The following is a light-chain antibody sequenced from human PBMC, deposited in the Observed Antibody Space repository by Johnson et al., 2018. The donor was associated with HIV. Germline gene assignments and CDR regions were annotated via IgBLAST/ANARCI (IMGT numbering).Light chain of an antibody. V-gene: IGLV1-51*02. CDR3: GTWDGSLSGYV. CDR1: SSNIGNNY. CDR2: ENN. J-gene: IGLJ1*01. Sequence: QLVLTQPPSVSAAPGQKVAISCSGSSSNIGNNYVSWYQQLPRTAPKPLIYENNKRPSGIPDRFSGSMSGTSATLGITGLQTGDDADYYCGTWDGSLSGYVFRTGTKVTVL.